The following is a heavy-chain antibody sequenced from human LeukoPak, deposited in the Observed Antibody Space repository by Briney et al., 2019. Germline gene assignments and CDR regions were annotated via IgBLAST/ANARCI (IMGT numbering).Heavy chain of an antibody. D-gene: IGHD3-3*01. CDR3: ARGLRGITILGVVLGYYYYVDV. Sequence: AETLSLTCTVSGGSISSIYWSWIRKPAGRGLEWIGRIYTSGSTNYNPSLKSRVTMSVDTSTNQFSLKLSSVTAADAGVYYCARGLRGITILGVVLGYYYYVDVWGKGTTVTVSS. CDR2: IYTSGST. V-gene: IGHV4-4*07. CDR1: GGSISSIY. J-gene: IGHJ6*03.